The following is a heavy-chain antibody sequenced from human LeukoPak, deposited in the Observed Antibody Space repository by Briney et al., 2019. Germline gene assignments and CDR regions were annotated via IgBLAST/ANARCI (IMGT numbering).Heavy chain of an antibody. V-gene: IGHV4-34*01. Sequence: SETLSLTCAVYGGSFSDYYWSWIRQPPGKGLEWIGEINHSGSTNYNPSLKSRVTISVDTSKNQFSLKLSSVTAADTAVYYCARDPIVGATFDYWGQGTLVTVSS. J-gene: IGHJ4*02. D-gene: IGHD1-26*01. CDR3: ARDPIVGATFDY. CDR1: GGSFSDYY. CDR2: INHSGST.